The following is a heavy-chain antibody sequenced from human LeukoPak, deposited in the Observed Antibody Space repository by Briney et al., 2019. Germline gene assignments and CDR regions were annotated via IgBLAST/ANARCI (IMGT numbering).Heavy chain of an antibody. CDR1: LDSTTSNF. D-gene: IGHD3-16*02. V-gene: IGHV4-4*02. CDR2: IHRSGST. CDR3: AREIIGGFNPGAY. J-gene: IGHJ4*02. Sequence: PSETLSLTCTVPLDSTTSNFWSWVRQPPGKGLEWIGEIHRSGSTNYNPSLQRRVTISIDRPKNQIALELSSVTAADTAVYYCAREIIGGFNPGAYWGQGTLVTVSS.